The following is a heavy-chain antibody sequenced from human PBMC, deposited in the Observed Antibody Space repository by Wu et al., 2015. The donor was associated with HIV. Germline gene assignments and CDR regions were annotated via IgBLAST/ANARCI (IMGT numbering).Heavy chain of an antibody. D-gene: IGHD2-15*01. CDR1: GYTFSNHG. Sequence: QVQLVQSGDEVKKPGASVKVSCKASGYTFSNHGVSWVRQAPGQGLEWMGWVSTYNGNTNYIQNLQGRVTLTTDTSTSTAYMELRSLRSDDTAVYYCARDLDSDNAFDLWGQGTMVTVSS. J-gene: IGHJ3*01. V-gene: IGHV1-18*01. CDR3: ARDLDSDNAFDL. CDR2: VSTYNGNT.